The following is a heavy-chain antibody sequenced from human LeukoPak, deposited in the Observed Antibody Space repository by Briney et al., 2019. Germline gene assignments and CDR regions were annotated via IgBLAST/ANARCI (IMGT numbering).Heavy chain of an antibody. D-gene: IGHD2-15*01. CDR3: AIGYCRGGSCDDEPGDAFDI. CDR1: GYTFTSYY. CDR2: IYPSSGST. V-gene: IGHV1-46*01. Sequence: GASVKVSCKASGYTFTSYYIHWVRQAPGQGPEWMGIIYPSSGSTTYAQKFQGRVTMTRDMSTSTVYMELSSLRSEDTAVYYCAIGYCRGGSCDDEPGDAFDIWGQGTMVAVSS. J-gene: IGHJ3*02.